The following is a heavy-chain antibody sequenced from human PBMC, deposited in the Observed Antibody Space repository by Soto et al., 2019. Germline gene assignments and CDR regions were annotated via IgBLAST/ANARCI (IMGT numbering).Heavy chain of an antibody. V-gene: IGHV5-51*01. CDR1: GYSFTSYW. J-gene: IGHJ3*02. Sequence: GESLKISCKGSGYSFTSYWIGWVRQMPGKGLEWMGIIYPGDSDTRYSPSIQGQVTIPADKSISTAYLQWSSLKASDTAMYYCARQGRYSSSWYAFDIWGQGTMVTVSS. D-gene: IGHD6-13*01. CDR2: IYPGDSDT. CDR3: ARQGRYSSSWYAFDI.